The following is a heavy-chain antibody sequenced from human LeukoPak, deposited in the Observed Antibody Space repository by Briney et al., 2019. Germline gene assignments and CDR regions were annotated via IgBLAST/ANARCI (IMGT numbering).Heavy chain of an antibody. CDR3: ARDPPSSFSSSSEGGFDP. D-gene: IGHD6-6*01. CDR1: GDMSGDTFHSFA. CDR2: IIPLVERT. Sequence: ASVKFSCKASGDMSGDTFHSFAISWVRQAPGQGLEWMGTIIPLVERTDYAQKFQGRVTITADKSTATAYMEVSSLRSDDTAVYYCARDPPSSFSSSSEGGFDPWGQGTLVTVSS. J-gene: IGHJ5*02. V-gene: IGHV1-69*04.